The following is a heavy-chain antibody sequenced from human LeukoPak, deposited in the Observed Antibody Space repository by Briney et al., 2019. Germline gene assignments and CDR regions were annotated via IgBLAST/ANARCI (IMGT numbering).Heavy chain of an antibody. CDR3: ANIEADAFDI. Sequence: PGRSLRLSCAASGFTFDDYAMHWVRQAPGKGLEWVSGISWNSGSIGYADSVKGRFTISRDNAKNSLYLQMNSLRAEDTAVYYCANIEADAFDIWGQGTMVTVSS. J-gene: IGHJ3*02. V-gene: IGHV3-9*01. CDR2: ISWNSGSI. CDR1: GFTFDDYA.